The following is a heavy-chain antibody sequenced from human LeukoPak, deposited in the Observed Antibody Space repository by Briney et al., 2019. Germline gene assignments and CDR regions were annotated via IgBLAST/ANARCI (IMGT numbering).Heavy chain of an antibody. CDR1: GYTLTELS. CDR3: ATGLGYYDSSGNDAFDI. V-gene: IGHV1-24*01. CDR2: FDPEDGET. D-gene: IGHD3-22*01. J-gene: IGHJ3*02. Sequence: ASVKVSCKVSGYTLTELSMHWVRQAPGKGLEWMGGFDPEDGETIYAQKFQGRVTMTEDTSTDTAYMELSSLRSEDTAVYYCATGLGYYDSSGNDAFDIWGQGTMVTVSS.